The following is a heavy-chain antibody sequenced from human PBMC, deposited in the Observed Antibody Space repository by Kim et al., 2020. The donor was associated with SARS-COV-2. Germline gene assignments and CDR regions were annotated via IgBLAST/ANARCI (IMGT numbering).Heavy chain of an antibody. Sequence: SETLSLTCTVSGGSISSYYWSWIRQPPGKGLEWIGYIYYSGSTNYNPSLKSRVTISVDTSKNQFSLKLSSVTAADTAVYYCARSRRGYSGYDWVHWGQGTLVTVSS. D-gene: IGHD5-12*01. CDR1: GGSISSYY. V-gene: IGHV4-59*01. J-gene: IGHJ4*02. CDR2: IYYSGST. CDR3: ARSRRGYSGYDWVH.